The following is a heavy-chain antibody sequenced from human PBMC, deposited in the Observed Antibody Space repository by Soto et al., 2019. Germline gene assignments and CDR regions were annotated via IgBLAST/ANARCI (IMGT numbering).Heavy chain of an antibody. Sequence: ASVKVSCKASGYTFSDFDINWLRQAAGQGPEWMGWMNAKSGDTFSAQRLQGKFNMTWDTSLSTAYMEVGSLTSDDAATHYCARGNPFNYAGFDVWGQGTTVTVSS. CDR2: MNAKSGDT. CDR1: GYTFSDFD. CDR3: ARGNPFNYAGFDV. V-gene: IGHV1-8*01. D-gene: IGHD3-16*01. J-gene: IGHJ6*02.